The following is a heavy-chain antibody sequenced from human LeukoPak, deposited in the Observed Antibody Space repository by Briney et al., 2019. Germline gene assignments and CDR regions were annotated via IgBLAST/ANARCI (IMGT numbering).Heavy chain of an antibody. J-gene: IGHJ4*02. CDR2: VDPEDGET. D-gene: IGHD2-2*01. CDR1: GYTFTDYY. CDR3: VRECSSTSCPFDY. V-gene: IGHV1-69-2*01. Sequence: ASVKISCKVSGYTFTDYYMHWVQQAPGKGLEWMGLVDPEDGETIYAEKFQGRVTITADTSTGTAYMELSSLRSEDTAVYYCVRECSSTSCPFDYWGQGTLVTVSS.